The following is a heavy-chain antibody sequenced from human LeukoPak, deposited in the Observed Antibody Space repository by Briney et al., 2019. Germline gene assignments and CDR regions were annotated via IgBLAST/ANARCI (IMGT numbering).Heavy chain of an antibody. D-gene: IGHD4-23*01. J-gene: IGHJ4*02. CDR2: IYYGGTN. CDR3: AYGSNSAADH. V-gene: IGHV4-39*01. CDR1: GGSISSWTYY. Sequence: SETLSLACTVSGGSISSWTYYWGWIRQPPGKGLEWIGTIYYGGTNYYNPSLKSRVTISVDTSKNQFSLNLNSVTAADTAVYYCAYGSNSAADHWGQGTLVTVSS.